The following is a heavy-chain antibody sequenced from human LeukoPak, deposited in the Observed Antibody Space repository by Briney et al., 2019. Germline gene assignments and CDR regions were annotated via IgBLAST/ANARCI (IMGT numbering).Heavy chain of an antibody. J-gene: IGHJ4*02. Sequence: PSETLSVTCTVSGGSISSGDYYLSWIRQPPGKGLEWSGYIYYSGSTYYNPSLKSRVTISVDTSKNQFSLKPSSVNAADTAVYYCAWKSMVRGVVSFFDYWDQGTLVTVSS. V-gene: IGHV4-30-4*01. CDR3: AWKSMVRGVVSFFDY. D-gene: IGHD3-10*01. CDR2: IYYSGST. CDR1: GGSISSGDYY.